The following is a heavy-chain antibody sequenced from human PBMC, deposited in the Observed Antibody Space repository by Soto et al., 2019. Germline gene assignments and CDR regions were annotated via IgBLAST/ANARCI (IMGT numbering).Heavy chain of an antibody. V-gene: IGHV4-30-4*01. J-gene: IGHJ6*02. D-gene: IGHD2-2*02. CDR1: GGSISSGDYY. Sequence: QVQLQESGPGLVKPSQTLSLTCTVSGGSISSGDYYWSWIRQPPGKGLEWIGYIYYSGSTYYNPSLKSRVTISVDTSKNQFSLKLSSVTAADTAVYYCASATYRDYCSSTSCYRYYYGMDVWGQGTTVTVSS. CDR2: IYYSGST. CDR3: ASATYRDYCSSTSCYRYYYGMDV.